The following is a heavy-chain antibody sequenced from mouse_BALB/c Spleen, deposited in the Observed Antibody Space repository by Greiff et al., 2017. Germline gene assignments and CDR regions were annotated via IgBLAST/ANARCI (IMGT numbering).Heavy chain of an antibody. CDR2: INPSTGYT. D-gene: IGHD2-4*01. CDR1: GYTFTSYW. V-gene: IGHV1-7*01. J-gene: IGHJ3*01. CDR3: ARPGSTMIPWFAY. Sequence: VKLMESGAELAKPGASVKMSCKASGYTFTSYWMHWVKQRPGQGLEWIGYINPSTGYTEYNQKFKDKATLTADKSSSTAYMQLSSLTSEDSAVYYCARPGSTMIPWFAYWGQGTLVTVSA.